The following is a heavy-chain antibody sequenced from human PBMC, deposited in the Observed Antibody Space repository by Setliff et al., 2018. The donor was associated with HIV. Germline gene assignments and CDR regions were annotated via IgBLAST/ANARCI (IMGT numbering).Heavy chain of an antibody. CDR1: GFTFSSYG. CDR3: AKDAGSYSYVHEYFQH. CDR2: IWYDGNNK. D-gene: IGHD5-18*01. J-gene: IGHJ1*01. Sequence: GGSLRLSCAASGFTFSSYGMHWVRQAPGKGLEWVAVIWYDGNNKYYADSVKGRFTISRDNSKNTLYPQMNSLRAEDTAVYYCAKDAGSYSYVHEYFQHWGQGTLVTVSS. V-gene: IGHV3-33*06.